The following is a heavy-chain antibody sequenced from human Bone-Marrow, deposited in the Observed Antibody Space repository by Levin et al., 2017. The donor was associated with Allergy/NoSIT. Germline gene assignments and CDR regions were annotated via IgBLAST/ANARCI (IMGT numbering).Heavy chain of an antibody. CDR1: GFTFSSYW. V-gene: IGHV3-74*01. CDR2: INSDGSST. Sequence: LSLTCAASGFTFSSYWMHWVRQAPGKGLVWVSRINSDGSSTSYADSVKGRFTISRDNAKNTLYLQMNSLGAEDTAVYYCARINGAFYYFDYWGQGTLVTVSS. D-gene: IGHD2-8*01. CDR3: ARINGAFYYFDY. J-gene: IGHJ4*02.